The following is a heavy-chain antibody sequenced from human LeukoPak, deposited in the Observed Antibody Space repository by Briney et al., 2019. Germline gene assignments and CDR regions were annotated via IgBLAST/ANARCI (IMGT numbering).Heavy chain of an antibody. J-gene: IGHJ4*02. CDR2: IYYSGST. Sequence: SETLSLTCTVSGGSISSSNYYWGWIRQPPGKGLEWIGSIYYSGSTYYSPSLKSRVTISVDTSKNQFSLKLSSVTAADTAVYYCARGKSGYWGQGTLVTVSS. CDR3: ARGKSGY. CDR1: GGSISSSNYY. V-gene: IGHV4-39*07.